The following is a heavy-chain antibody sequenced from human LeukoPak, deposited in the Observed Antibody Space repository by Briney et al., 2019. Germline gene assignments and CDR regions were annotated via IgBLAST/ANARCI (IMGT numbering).Heavy chain of an antibody. CDR2: IRSKANNYAT. J-gene: IGHJ4*02. CDR3: TCRSSRVTGSTADY. V-gene: IGHV3-73*01. D-gene: IGHD1-20*01. Sequence: GGSLKLSCAASGFTFSGSTMHWVRQASGKGLEWVGHIRSKANNYATSYAASVKGRFTISRDDSKNTAYLQMNSLKTEDTAVYYCTCRSSRVTGSTADYWGQGTLVTVSS. CDR1: GFTFSGST.